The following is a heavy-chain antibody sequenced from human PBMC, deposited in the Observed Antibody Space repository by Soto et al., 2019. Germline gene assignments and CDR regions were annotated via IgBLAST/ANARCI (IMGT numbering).Heavy chain of an antibody. CDR2: IYYSGST. V-gene: IGHV4-31*03. J-gene: IGHJ5*02. CDR1: GGSISSGGYY. Sequence: SETLSLTGTVSGGSISSGGYYWSWIRQHPGEGLEWIGYIYYSGSTSYNPSLKRRVTISVDTSKNQFSLKLSSVTDADTAVYYCARESKYDTSGYPPWFAPWGQGTLVTVSS. D-gene: IGHD3-22*01. CDR3: ARESKYDTSGYPPWFAP.